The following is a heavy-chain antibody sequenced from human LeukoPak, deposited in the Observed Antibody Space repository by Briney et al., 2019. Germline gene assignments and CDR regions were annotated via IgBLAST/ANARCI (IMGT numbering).Heavy chain of an antibody. CDR2: ISAYNGNT. CDR1: GYTFTSYG. D-gene: IGHD6-19*01. V-gene: IGHV1-18*01. J-gene: IGHJ4*02. CDR3: ARDPPIERSGWEKVDY. Sequence: ASVKVSCKASGYTFTSYGISWVRQAPGQGLEWMGWISAYNGNTNYAQKLQGRVTMTTDTSTSTAYMELRSLRSDDTAVYYCARDPPIERSGWEKVDYWGQGTLVTVSS.